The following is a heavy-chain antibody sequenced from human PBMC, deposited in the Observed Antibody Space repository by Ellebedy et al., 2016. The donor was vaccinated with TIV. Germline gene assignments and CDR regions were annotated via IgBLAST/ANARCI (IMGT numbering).Heavy chain of an antibody. CDR3: ARWGGSSGSFQGTYDF. V-gene: IGHV1-69*04. J-gene: IGHJ4*02. CDR1: GGTFSNSA. CDR2: IIPILGIA. Sequence: AASVKVSCKSSGGTFSNSAINWVRQAPGQGLEWMGRIIPILGIADYTQNFQGRVTFTADTSTSTAYMELRSLRSEDKAVYYWARWGGSSGSFQGTYDFWGQGTLVAVSS. D-gene: IGHD1-26*01.